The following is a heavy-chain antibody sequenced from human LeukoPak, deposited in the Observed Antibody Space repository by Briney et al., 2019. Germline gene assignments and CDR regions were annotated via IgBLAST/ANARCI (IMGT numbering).Heavy chain of an antibody. V-gene: IGHV4-61*02. D-gene: IGHD2-2*01. J-gene: IGHJ4*02. Sequence: SETLSLTCTVSGGSISSGSYYWTWIRQPAGKGLEWIGRIYTSGSTNYNPSLKSRVTISGDTSKNQFSLKLSSVTAADTAVYYCARVPTAILVLDYWGQGTLVTVSS. CDR1: GGSISSGSYY. CDR2: IYTSGST. CDR3: ARVPTAILVLDY.